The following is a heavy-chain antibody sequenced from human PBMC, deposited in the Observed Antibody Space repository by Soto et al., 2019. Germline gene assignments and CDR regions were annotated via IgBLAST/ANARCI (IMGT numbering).Heavy chain of an antibody. CDR3: AREETPIDY. J-gene: IGHJ4*02. D-gene: IGHD2-15*01. V-gene: IGHV1-18*01. Sequence: NFQGRVTMTTDTSTSTAYMELRSLRSDDTAVYYCAREETPIDYWGQGTLVTVSS.